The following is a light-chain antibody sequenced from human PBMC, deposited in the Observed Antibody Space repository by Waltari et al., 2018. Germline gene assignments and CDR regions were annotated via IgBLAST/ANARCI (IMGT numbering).Light chain of an antibody. Sequence: QSALTQPRSVSGSPGQSVTISCTGTSSDVGCYNYVSWYQQHPGKAPKLMIYDVSKRPSGVPDRFSGSKSGNPASLTISGLQAEDEADYYCCSYAGSYTLWVFGGGTKLTVL. J-gene: IGLJ3*02. CDR1: SSDVGCYNY. CDR3: CSYAGSYTLWV. CDR2: DVS. V-gene: IGLV2-11*01.